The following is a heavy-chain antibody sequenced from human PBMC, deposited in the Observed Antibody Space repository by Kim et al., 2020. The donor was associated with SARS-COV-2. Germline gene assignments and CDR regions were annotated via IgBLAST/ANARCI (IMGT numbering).Heavy chain of an antibody. D-gene: IGHD1-26*01. J-gene: IGHJ6*02. CDR3: ARDTRATTNYYYYGMDV. CDR1: GYTFTSYG. Sequence: ASVKVSCKASGYTFTSYGISWVRQAPGQGLEWMGWISAYNGNTNYAQKLQGRVTMTTDTSTSTAYMELRSLRSDDTAVYYCARDTRATTNYYYYGMDVWGQGTTVTVSS. CDR2: ISAYNGNT. V-gene: IGHV1-18*01.